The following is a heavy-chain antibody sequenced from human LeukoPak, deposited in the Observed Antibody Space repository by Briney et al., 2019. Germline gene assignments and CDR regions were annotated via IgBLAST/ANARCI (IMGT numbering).Heavy chain of an antibody. Sequence: SETLSLTCTVSGGSISSHYWSWIRQPPGKGLEWIGYIYYSGSTNYNPSLKSRVTISVDTSKNHFSLKLGSVTAADTAVYYCARDYSLGGYFDYWGQGTLVTVSS. CDR2: IYYSGST. V-gene: IGHV4-59*11. CDR3: ARDYSLGGYFDY. CDR1: GGSISSHY. J-gene: IGHJ4*02. D-gene: IGHD3-16*01.